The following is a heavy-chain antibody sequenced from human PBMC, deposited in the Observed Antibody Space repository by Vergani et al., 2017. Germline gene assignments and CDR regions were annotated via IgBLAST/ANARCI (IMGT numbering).Heavy chain of an antibody. CDR3: ARPPTSGSGSYYGDAFDI. J-gene: IGHJ3*02. Sequence: EVQLLESGGGLVQPGGSLRLSCAASGFTFSSYWMSWVRQAPGKGLEWVANIKQDGSEKYYVDSVKGRFTISRDNAKNSLYLQMNSLRAEDTAVYYCARPPTSGSGSYYGDAFDIWGQGTMVTVSS. V-gene: IGHV3-7*01. CDR1: GFTFSSYW. D-gene: IGHD3-10*01. CDR2: IKQDGSEK.